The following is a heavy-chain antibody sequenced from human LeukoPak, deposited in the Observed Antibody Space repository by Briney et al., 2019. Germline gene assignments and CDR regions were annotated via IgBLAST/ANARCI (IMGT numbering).Heavy chain of an antibody. V-gene: IGHV4-39*01. J-gene: IGHJ6*03. CDR2: IYYSGSI. D-gene: IGHD2-2*01. CDR1: GGSISSSSYY. Sequence: SETLSLTCTVSGGSISSSSYYWGWIRQPPGKGLEWIGSIYYSGSIYYNPSLKSRVTISVDTSKNQFSLKLSSVTAADTAVYYCARHFSSRLKKDIVVVPAAQNYYYYYYMDVWGKGTTVTVSS. CDR3: ARHFSSRLKKDIVVVPAAQNYYYYYYMDV.